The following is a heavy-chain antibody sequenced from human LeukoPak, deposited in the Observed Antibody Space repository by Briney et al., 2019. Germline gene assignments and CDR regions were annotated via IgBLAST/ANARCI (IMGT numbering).Heavy chain of an antibody. CDR1: GFTFSSYW. J-gene: IGHJ6*03. V-gene: IGHV3-7*01. CDR3: ARGIYYCGGDCYYYYYYYMDV. CDR2: IKQDGSEK. D-gene: IGHD2-21*02. Sequence: GGSLRLSCAASGFTFSSYWMSRVRQAPGKGLEWVANIKQDGSEKYYVDSVKGRFTISRDNAKNSLYLQMNSLRAEDTAVYYCARGIYYCGGDCYYYYYYYMDVWGKGTTVTVSS.